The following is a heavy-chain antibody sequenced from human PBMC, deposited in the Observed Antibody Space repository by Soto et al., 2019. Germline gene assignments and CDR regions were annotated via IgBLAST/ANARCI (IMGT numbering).Heavy chain of an antibody. Sequence: GYLRLSCAACGFTFGSYAMFWVRQAPGKGLEWVSAISGSGGSTYYADSVKGRFTISRDNSKNTLYLQMNSLRAEDTAVYYCEKDRRIAARPFYFDYWGQGTLVTVSS. V-gene: IGHV3-23*01. CDR2: ISGSGGST. D-gene: IGHD6-6*01. CDR1: GFTFGSYA. CDR3: EKDRRIAARPFYFDY. J-gene: IGHJ4*02.